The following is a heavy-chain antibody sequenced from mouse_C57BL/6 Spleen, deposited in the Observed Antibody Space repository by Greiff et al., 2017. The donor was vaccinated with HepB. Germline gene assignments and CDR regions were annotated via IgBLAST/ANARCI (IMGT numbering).Heavy chain of an antibody. CDR1: GYAFTNYL. V-gene: IGHV1-54*01. D-gene: IGHD2-5*01. Sequence: VQLQQSGAELVRPGTSVKVSCKASGYAFTNYLIEWVKQRPGQGLEWIGVINPGSGGTNYNEKFKGKATLTADKSSSTAYMQLSSLTSEDSAVYLCARSNYEGFAYWGQGTLVTVSA. J-gene: IGHJ3*01. CDR2: INPGSGGT. CDR3: ARSNYEGFAY.